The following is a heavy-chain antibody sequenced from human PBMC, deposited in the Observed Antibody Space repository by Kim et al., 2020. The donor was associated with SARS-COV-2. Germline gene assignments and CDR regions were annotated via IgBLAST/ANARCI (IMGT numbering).Heavy chain of an antibody. CDR3: AKDPLSGNFYNWFDP. CDR2: ISGSADRT. Sequence: GGSLRLSCAASGFTFSSYAMSWVRQAPGKGMEWVSDISGSADRTYYADSVKGRFTISRDHSKNTLSLQMSSLRAEDTAVYFCAKDPLSGNFYNWFDPWG. J-gene: IGHJ5*02. CDR1: GFTFSSYA. V-gene: IGHV3-23*01. D-gene: IGHD1-26*01.